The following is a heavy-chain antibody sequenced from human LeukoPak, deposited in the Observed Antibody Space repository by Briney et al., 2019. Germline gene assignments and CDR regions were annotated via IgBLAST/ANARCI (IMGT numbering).Heavy chain of an antibody. D-gene: IGHD1-26*01. Sequence: PGGSLRLSCAPSGFTFSSYSMNWVRQAPGKGLEWVAYISSGGTTIHYADSVKGRFTISRDNAKNSLELQMNSLRAEDTAVYYCAREGWVLVMTDYYYYMDVWGKGTTVTVSS. CDR3: AREGWVLVMTDYYYYMDV. CDR1: GFTFSSYS. V-gene: IGHV3-48*01. J-gene: IGHJ6*03. CDR2: ISSGGTTI.